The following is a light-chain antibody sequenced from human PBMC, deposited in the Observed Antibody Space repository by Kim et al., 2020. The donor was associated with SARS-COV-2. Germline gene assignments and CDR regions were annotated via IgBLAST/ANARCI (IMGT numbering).Light chain of an antibody. J-gene: IGKJ1*01. V-gene: IGKV1-27*01. CDR2: AAS. Sequence: ASIGDRVTITCRASQDIANSLAWYQQKPGKVPQVLIYAASTLQAGVPSRFSGSGSGTEFTLTNDSLQTEDVATYYCQKYNSAPWTFGPGTKVDIK. CDR1: QDIANS. CDR3: QKYNSAPWT.